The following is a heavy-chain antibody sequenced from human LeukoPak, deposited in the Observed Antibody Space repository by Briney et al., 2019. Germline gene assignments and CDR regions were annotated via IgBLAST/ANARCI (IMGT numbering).Heavy chain of an antibody. J-gene: IGHJ3*01. V-gene: IGHV3-7*03. CDR2: INHNGNVN. D-gene: IGHD3-10*01. Sequence: GGSLRLSCAASGFTFSSYWMNWARQAPGKGLEWVASINHNGNVNYYVDSVKGRFTISRDNAKNSLYLQMSNLRAEDTAVYYCTREPGGGSGSYLIDAFDLWGQGTMVTVSP. CDR1: GFTFSSYW. CDR3: TREPGGGSGSYLIDAFDL.